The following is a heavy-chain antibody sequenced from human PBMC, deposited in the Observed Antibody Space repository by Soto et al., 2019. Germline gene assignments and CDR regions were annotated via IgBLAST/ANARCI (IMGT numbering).Heavy chain of an antibody. CDR3: AGPRPHFDY. J-gene: IGHJ4*02. V-gene: IGHV3-30-3*01. Sequence: QVQLVESGGGVVQPGRSLRLSCAASGFTFSSYAMHWVRQAPGKGLKWVAVISYDGSNKYYADSVKGRFTISRDNSKNTLYLQMNSLRAEDTAVYYCAGPRPHFDYWGQGTLVTVSS. CDR1: GFTFSSYA. CDR2: ISYDGSNK.